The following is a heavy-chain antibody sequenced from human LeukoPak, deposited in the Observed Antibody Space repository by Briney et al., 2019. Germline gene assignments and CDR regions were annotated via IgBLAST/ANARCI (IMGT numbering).Heavy chain of an antibody. Sequence: GGSLRLSCAASGFTFSSSWMTWVRQAPGKGLEWVASINGDGGEIHYVDSVKGRFTISRDNAKNSLYLQMNSLRAEDTAVYYCAELGITMIGGVWGKGTTVTVS. J-gene: IGHJ6*03. D-gene: IGHD3-10*02. CDR3: AELGITMIGGV. CDR2: INGDGGEI. V-gene: IGHV3-7*01. CDR1: GFTFSSSW.